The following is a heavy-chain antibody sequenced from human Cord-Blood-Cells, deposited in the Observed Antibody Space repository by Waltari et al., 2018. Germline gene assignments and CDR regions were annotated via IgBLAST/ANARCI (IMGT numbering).Heavy chain of an antibody. D-gene: IGHD3-3*01. Sequence: QVQLQESGPGLVKPSETLSLTCTVSGYSISSGYYWGWIRQPPGKGLEWIGSIYHSGSTYYNPPLKSRVTISVDTSKNPFSLKLSSVTAADTAVYYCARAASVYDFWSGYYDYWGQGTLVTVSS. CDR2: IYHSGST. CDR3: ARAASVYDFWSGYYDY. V-gene: IGHV4-38-2*02. CDR1: GYSISSGYY. J-gene: IGHJ4*02.